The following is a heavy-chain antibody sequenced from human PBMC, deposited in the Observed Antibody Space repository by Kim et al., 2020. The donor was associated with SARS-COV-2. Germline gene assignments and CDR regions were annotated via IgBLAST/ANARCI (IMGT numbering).Heavy chain of an antibody. CDR1: GYTFTSYA. CDR2: INAGNGNT. J-gene: IGHJ4*02. D-gene: IGHD3-10*01. Sequence: ASVKVSCKASGYTFTSYAMHWVRQAPGQRLEWMGWINAGNGNTKYSQKFQGRVTITRDTSASTAYMELSSLRSEDTAVYYCARAPLWFRDQAPCFDYWGQGTLVTVSS. CDR3: ARAPLWFRDQAPCFDY. V-gene: IGHV1-3*01.